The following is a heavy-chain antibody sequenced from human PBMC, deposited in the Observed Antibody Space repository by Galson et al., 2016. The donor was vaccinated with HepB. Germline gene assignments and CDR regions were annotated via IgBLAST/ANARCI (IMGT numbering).Heavy chain of an antibody. D-gene: IGHD3-22*01. CDR1: GFTFSGYG. CDR2: IWYDGSNK. V-gene: IGHV3-33*01. Sequence: SLRLSCAASGFTFSGYGMHWVRQAPGKGLEWVALIWYDGSNKYYADSVKGRFTISRDNSKNTLYLQMNSLRAEDAAVCHCARDIRWLGTDGYYVMAVWGQGTTVTVSS. J-gene: IGHJ6*02. CDR3: ARDIRWLGTDGYYVMAV.